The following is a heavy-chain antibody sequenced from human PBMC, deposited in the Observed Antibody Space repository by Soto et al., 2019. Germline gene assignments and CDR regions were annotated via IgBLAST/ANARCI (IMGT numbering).Heavy chain of an antibody. CDR3: VRDAGYGTLDY. V-gene: IGHV4-30-2*01. D-gene: IGHD5-18*01. J-gene: IGHJ4*02. Sequence: QLQLQESGSGLVKPSQTLSLTYTVSDDSISSHHLSWIRQPPGKGLEWIGYIYHTGRAFYNSSLKSRVSMSVDNSKNQISLNLRSVTAADTATYYCVRDAGYGTLDYWGQGTLVTVSS. CDR2: IYHTGRA. CDR1: DDSISSHH.